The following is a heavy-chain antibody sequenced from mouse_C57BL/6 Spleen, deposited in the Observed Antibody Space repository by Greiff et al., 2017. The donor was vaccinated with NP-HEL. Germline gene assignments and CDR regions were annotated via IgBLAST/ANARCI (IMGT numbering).Heavy chain of an antibody. V-gene: IGHV1-82*01. Sequence: QVQLQQPGPELVKPGASVKISCKASGYAFSSSWMNWVKQRPGQGLEWIGRIYPGDGDTNYNGKFKGKATLTADKSSSTAYMQLSSLTSEDSAVYFCARSGEYERYAMDYWGQGTSVTVSS. D-gene: IGHD2-14*01. CDR3: ARSGEYERYAMDY. J-gene: IGHJ4*01. CDR2: IYPGDGDT. CDR1: GYAFSSSW.